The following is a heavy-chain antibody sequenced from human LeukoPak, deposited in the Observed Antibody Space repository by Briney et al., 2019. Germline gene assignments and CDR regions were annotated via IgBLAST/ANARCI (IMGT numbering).Heavy chain of an antibody. CDR2: ISGSGGST. CDR1: AFTFSSYA. D-gene: IGHD1-26*01. CDR3: AKDSGTYYKGFDY. V-gene: IGHV3-23*01. Sequence: GGSLRLSCAASAFTFSSYAMSWVRQAPGKGLEWVSTISGSGGSTYYADSVKGRFTISRDNSKNTLYLQMNSLRAEDTAVYYCAKDSGTYYKGFDYWGQGTLVTVSS. J-gene: IGHJ4*02.